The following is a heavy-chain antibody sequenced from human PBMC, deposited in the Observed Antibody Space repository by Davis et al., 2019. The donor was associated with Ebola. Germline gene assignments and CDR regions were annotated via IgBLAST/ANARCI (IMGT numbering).Heavy chain of an antibody. CDR1: GFTFSGYW. CDR2: IKSGGSSI. Sequence: HTGGSLRLSCAASGFTFSGYWMHWVRQAAGKGLVWVSRIKSGGSSISYADSVKGRFTISRDNSKNTLYLQVNSLRAEDTAVYYCAKGSIAEALFDYWGQGTLVTVSS. V-gene: IGHV3-74*01. CDR3: AKGSIAEALFDY. D-gene: IGHD6-19*01. J-gene: IGHJ4*02.